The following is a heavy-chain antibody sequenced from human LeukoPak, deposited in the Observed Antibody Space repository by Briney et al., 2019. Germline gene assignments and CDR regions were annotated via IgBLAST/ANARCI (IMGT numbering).Heavy chain of an antibody. Sequence: PGGSLRLSCAASGFTFSNAWMSWVRQAPGKGLEWVGRIKSKTDGGTTDYAAPVKDKFTISRDDSKNTLYLQMNSLKTEDTAVYYCTTVSDCSSTSCPPPFDYWGQGTLVTVSS. CDR2: IKSKTDGGTT. V-gene: IGHV3-15*01. CDR1: GFTFSNAW. D-gene: IGHD2-2*01. J-gene: IGHJ4*02. CDR3: TTVSDCSSTSCPPPFDY.